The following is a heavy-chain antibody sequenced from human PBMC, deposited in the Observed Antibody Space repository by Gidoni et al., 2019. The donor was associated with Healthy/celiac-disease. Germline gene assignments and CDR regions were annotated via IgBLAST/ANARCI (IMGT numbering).Heavy chain of an antibody. J-gene: IGHJ6*02. CDR1: GYTFTSYY. CDR3: ARDRVRIFSPDYYDYYGMDV. CDR2: INPSGGST. Sequence: QVQLVQSGAEVKKPGASVKVSCKASGYTFTSYYMPWVRQGPGQGLEWMGIINPSGGSTSYAQKFQGRVTMTRDTSTSTVYMELGSLRSEDTAVDYCARDRVRIFSPDYYDYYGMDVWGQGTTVTVSS. D-gene: IGHD3-3*01. V-gene: IGHV1-46*01.